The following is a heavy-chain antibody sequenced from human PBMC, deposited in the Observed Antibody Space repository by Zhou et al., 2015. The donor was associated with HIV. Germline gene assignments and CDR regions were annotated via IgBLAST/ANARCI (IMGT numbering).Heavy chain of an antibody. Sequence: QVQVVQSGAEVKKPGSSVKVSCKASGGTFSSNGISWVRQAPGQGLEWMGGIIPMFDTKQYAQKFQGRVTITADESTSTAYMELSSLRSEDTAVYYCARAPPYDFGSGYYHQGADHWYFDLWGRGTLVTVSS. CDR1: GGTFSSNG. D-gene: IGHD3-3*01. CDR3: ARAPPYDFGSGYYHQGADHWYFDL. J-gene: IGHJ2*01. CDR2: IIPMFDTK. V-gene: IGHV1-69*01.